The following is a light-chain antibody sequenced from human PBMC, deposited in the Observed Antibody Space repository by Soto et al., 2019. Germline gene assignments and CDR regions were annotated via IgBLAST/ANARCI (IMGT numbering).Light chain of an antibody. V-gene: IGLV2-23*02. Sequence: QSVLTQPASVSGSPGQSITISCSGTSSDVGSYNLVSWYQQHPGKAPKFMIYDVNKRPSGVSNRFSGSKSGNTASLTISGLQAEDEADYYCCSYAGSSNVVFGGGTKLTVL. CDR2: DVN. J-gene: IGLJ2*01. CDR3: CSYAGSSNVV. CDR1: SSDVGSYNL.